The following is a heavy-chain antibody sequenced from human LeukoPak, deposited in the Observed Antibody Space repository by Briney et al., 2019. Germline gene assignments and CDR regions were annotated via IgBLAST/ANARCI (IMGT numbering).Heavy chain of an antibody. D-gene: IGHD2-15*01. V-gene: IGHV4-4*07. CDR3: ARVGSLSRGRNWVNP. J-gene: IGHJ5*02. CDR1: GGSISSYF. Sequence: SETLSLTCTVSGGSISSYFCSWIRQPAGKGLEWIGRIDTSGSINYNPSLKSRVTMSVDRSKNQFSLKLRSVTAADTAVYYCARVGSLSRGRNWVNPWGQGTLVIVS. CDR2: IDTSGSI.